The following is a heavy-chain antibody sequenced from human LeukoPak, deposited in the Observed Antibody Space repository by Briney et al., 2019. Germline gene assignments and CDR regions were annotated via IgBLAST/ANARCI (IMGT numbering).Heavy chain of an antibody. D-gene: IGHD6-19*01. J-gene: IGHJ6*02. CDR2: INAGNGNT. CDR1: GYTFTSYA. CDR3: ARCDSIAVAGNYYYYYGMDV. Sequence: GASVKVSCKASGYTFTSYAMHWVRQAPGQRLEWMGWINAGNGNTKYSQKFQGRVTITRDTSASTAYMELSSLRSEDTAVYYCARCDSIAVAGNYYYYYGMDVWGQGTTVTVSS. V-gene: IGHV1-3*01.